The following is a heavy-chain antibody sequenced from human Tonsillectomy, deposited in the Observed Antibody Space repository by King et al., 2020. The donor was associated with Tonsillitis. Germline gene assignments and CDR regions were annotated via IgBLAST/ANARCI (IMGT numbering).Heavy chain of an antibody. CDR3: ARLDYRQQWLVVAFDI. CDR2: IYYTGST. J-gene: IGHJ3*02. V-gene: IGHV4-39*01. Sequence: QLQESGPGLVKPSETLSLTCTVSGGSISSSSYYWGWIRQPPGKGLEWVGSIYYTGSTYYNPSLKSRGTISVDTSKNQFSLKLSSVTAADTAVYYCARLDYRQQWLVVAFDIWGQGTMVTVSS. CDR1: GGSISSSSYY. D-gene: IGHD6-19*01.